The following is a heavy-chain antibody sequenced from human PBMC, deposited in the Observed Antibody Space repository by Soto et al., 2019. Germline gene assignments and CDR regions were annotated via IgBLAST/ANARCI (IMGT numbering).Heavy chain of an antibody. CDR1: GGTFSSYA. D-gene: IGHD3-22*01. CDR3: AREGRYYDSSGYYYEAFDI. V-gene: IGHV1-69*13. Sequence: SVKVSCKASGGTFSSYAISWVRQARGQGLEWMGGIIPIFGTANYAQKFQGRVTITADESTSTAYMELSSLRSGDTAVYYCAREGRYYDSSGYYYEAFDIWGQGTMVTVSS. J-gene: IGHJ3*02. CDR2: IIPIFGTA.